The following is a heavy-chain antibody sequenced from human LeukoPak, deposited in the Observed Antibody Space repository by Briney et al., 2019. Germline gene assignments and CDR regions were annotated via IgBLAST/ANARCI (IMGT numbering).Heavy chain of an antibody. CDR3: ARGTSNTVTAFAH. D-gene: IGHD2-21*02. J-gene: IGHJ4*02. CDR1: GDSISSGDYY. Sequence: PSETLSLTCNVSGDSISSGDYYWSWIRQHPGKGLEWIAYVYHSGSAYYNPSLKSRVTISVDTSKNQFSLKMSSVPAAGTAVYYCARGTSNTVTAFAHWGQGTLVTVSS. V-gene: IGHV4-31*03. CDR2: VYHSGSA.